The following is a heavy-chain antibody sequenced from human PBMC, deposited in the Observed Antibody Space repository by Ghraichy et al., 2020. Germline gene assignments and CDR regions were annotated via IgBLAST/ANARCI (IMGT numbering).Heavy chain of an antibody. J-gene: IGHJ4*02. V-gene: IGHV3-30*03. D-gene: IGHD3-10*01. Sequence: GGSLKLSCAASGFTFSSYDMNWVRQAPGKGLEWVALISYDGSSKYYTASVKGRFTISRDKSKNTLYLQMNSLRAEDTAVYYCATGLLEGYYGSGSYFVGFDYWGQGTRVTVSS. CDR2: ISYDGSSK. CDR1: GFTFSSYD. CDR3: ATGLLEGYYGSGSYFVGFDY.